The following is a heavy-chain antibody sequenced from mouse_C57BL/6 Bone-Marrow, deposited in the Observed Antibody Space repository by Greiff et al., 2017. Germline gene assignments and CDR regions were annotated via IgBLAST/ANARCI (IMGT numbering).Heavy chain of an antibody. J-gene: IGHJ3*01. Sequence: EVKLVESGGGLVQPGGSLKLSCAASGFTFSSYTMSWVRQTPEKRLEWVATISGCGGNTYYPDSVKGRFTISRDNAKNTLYLQMSSLRSEDTALYYCARRQVWFAYWGQGTLVTVSA. CDR1: GFTFSSYT. CDR3: ARRQVWFAY. D-gene: IGHD3-2*01. V-gene: IGHV5-9*01. CDR2: ISGCGGNT.